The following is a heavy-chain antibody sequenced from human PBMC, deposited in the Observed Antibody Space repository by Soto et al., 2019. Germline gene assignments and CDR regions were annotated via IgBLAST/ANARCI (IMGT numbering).Heavy chain of an antibody. J-gene: IGHJ4*02. D-gene: IGHD2-15*01. CDR2: IYHSGRT. Sequence: QVQLQESGPGLVKPSETLSLTCTVSGGSISNGYYYWSWVRQNPGKGLEWIGHIYHSGRTYYNPSLKSRLTISVDTSKTQFSLNLSSVTAADTAVYYCARWVEVSLDYFDSWGQGTPVTVSS. CDR3: ARWVEVSLDYFDS. V-gene: IGHV4-31*03. CDR1: GGSISNGYYY.